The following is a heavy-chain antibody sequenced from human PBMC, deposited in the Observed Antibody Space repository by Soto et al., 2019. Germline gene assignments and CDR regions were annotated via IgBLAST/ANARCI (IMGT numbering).Heavy chain of an antibody. D-gene: IGHD2-15*01. CDR1: GGSVNNNNW. CDR3: ARDLGYALPDY. J-gene: IGHJ4*02. Sequence: PSETLSLTCAVSGGSVNNNNWWGWVRQPPGEGLEWIGEVYPTGSTNYNPSVKSRVTMSIDISKNQFSLRLSSVTAADTAVYYCARDLGYALPDYWGQGTLVTVSS. V-gene: IGHV4-4*02. CDR2: VYPTGST.